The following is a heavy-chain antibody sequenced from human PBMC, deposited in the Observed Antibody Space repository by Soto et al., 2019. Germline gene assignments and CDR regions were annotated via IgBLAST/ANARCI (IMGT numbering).Heavy chain of an antibody. D-gene: IGHD2-15*01. CDR2: LANDGSSQ. CDR1: GFTFSGYG. J-gene: IGHJ4*02. V-gene: IGHV3-30*03. Sequence: QVQLVESGGGVVQPGGSLRLSCAASGFTFSGYGMHWVRQSPGEGLEWVAILANDGSSQYYAESVKGRFTISRDNSKNTLYLQMDSLRPEYTAVYYCARSIGGSSYYPPDYWGQGTLVTVSS. CDR3: ARSIGGSSYYPPDY.